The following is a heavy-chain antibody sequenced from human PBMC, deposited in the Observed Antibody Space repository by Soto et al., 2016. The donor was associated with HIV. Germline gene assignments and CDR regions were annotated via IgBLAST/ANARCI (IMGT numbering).Heavy chain of an antibody. CDR1: GFTFSRYW. CDR2: INSDGTIT. CDR3: ARVRYDFDYGGNKDFDY. Sequence: EVQLVESGGGLVQPGGSLRLSCAASGFTFSRYWMHWVRQAPGKGLVWVSSINSDGTITSHADSVKGRFAISRDNAKNTLYLLMDSLRVEDSAVYYCARVRYDFDYGGNKDFDYVGPGNPGPPSPQ. J-gene: IGHJ4*02. D-gene: IGHD4-17*01. V-gene: IGHV3-74*01.